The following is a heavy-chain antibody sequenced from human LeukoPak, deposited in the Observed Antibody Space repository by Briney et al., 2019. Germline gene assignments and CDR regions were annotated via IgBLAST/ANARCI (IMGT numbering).Heavy chain of an antibody. V-gene: IGHV4-34*01. Sequence: SETLSLTCAVYGGSFSGYYWSWIRQPPGKGLEWIGEINHSGSTNYNPSLKSRVTISVDTSKNQFSLKLSSVTAADTAVYYCARGLGYCTNGVCPQDYYYYGMDVWGQGTTVTVSS. CDR3: ARGLGYCTNGVCPQDYYYYGMDV. CDR1: GGSFSGYY. D-gene: IGHD2-8*01. CDR2: INHSGST. J-gene: IGHJ6*02.